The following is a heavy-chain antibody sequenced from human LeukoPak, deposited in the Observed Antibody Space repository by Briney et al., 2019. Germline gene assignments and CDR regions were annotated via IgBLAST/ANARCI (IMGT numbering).Heavy chain of an antibody. D-gene: IGHD2-2*01. J-gene: IGHJ5*02. V-gene: IGHV1-69*13. CDR1: GGTFSSYA. CDR3: ARTPTYRSSTSCYDDP. Sequence: ASVKVSCKASGGTFSSYAISWVRQAPRQGLEWMGGIIPIFGTANYAQKFQGRVTITADESTSTAYMELSSLRSEDTAVYYCARTPTYRSSTSCYDDPWGQGTLVTVSS. CDR2: IIPIFGTA.